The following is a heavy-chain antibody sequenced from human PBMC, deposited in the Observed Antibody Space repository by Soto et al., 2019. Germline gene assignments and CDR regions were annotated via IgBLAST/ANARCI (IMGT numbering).Heavy chain of an antibody. CDR1: GFTFSSYG. Sequence: GSLRLSCAASGFTFSSYGMHWVRPAPGKGLEWVAVISYDGSNKYYADSVKGRFTISRDNSKNTLYLQMNSLRAEDTAVYYCAKDVDYYDSSGYYGMDVWGQGTTVTVSS. J-gene: IGHJ6*02. CDR3: AKDVDYYDSSGYYGMDV. V-gene: IGHV3-30*18. CDR2: ISYDGSNK. D-gene: IGHD3-22*01.